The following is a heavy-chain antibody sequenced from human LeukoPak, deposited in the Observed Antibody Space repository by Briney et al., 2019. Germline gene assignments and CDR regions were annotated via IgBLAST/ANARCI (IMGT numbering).Heavy chain of an antibody. Sequence: GGSLRLSCAASGFTFSDYYMNWVRQAPGKGLEWVSSISSSSSYIYYADSVKGRFTISRDNAKNSLYLQMNSLRAGDTAVYYCARGRGYYYDSSGYHPANWFDPWGQGTLVTVSS. J-gene: IGHJ5*02. V-gene: IGHV3-21*01. CDR2: ISSSSSYI. CDR3: ARGRGYYYDSSGYHPANWFDP. CDR1: GFTFSDYY. D-gene: IGHD3-22*01.